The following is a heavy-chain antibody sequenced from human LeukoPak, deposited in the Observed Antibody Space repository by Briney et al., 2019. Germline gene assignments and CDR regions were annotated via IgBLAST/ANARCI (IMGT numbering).Heavy chain of an antibody. V-gene: IGHV4-30-4*08. CDR3: GRFNDRGYYDFWSGYPSLDY. CDR2: IYYSGST. D-gene: IGHD3-3*01. CDR1: GGSISSGDYY. Sequence: SSETLSLTCTVSGGSISSGDYYWSWIRQPPGKGLEWIGYIYYSGSTYYNPSLKRRVTISVDTSKNQFSMKLSSVTAADTAVYYCGRFNDRGYYDFWSGYPSLDYWGQGTLVTVTS. J-gene: IGHJ4*02.